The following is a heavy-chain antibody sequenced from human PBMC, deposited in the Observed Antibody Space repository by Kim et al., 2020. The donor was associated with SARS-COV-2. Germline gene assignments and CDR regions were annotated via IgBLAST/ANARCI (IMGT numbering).Heavy chain of an antibody. CDR1: GGSFSGYY. D-gene: IGHD3-16*02. CDR3: ARIPYVWGSYRFSYYYYGMDV. J-gene: IGHJ6*02. CDR2: INHSGST. V-gene: IGHV4-34*01. Sequence: SETLSLTCAVYGGSFSGYYWSWIRQPPGKGLEWIGEINHSGSTNYNPSLKSRVTISVDTSKNQFSLKLSSVTAADTAVYYCARIPYVWGSYRFSYYYYGMDVWGQGTTVTVSS.